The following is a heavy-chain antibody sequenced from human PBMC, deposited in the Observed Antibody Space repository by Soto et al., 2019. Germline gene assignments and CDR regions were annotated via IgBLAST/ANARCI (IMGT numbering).Heavy chain of an antibody. CDR1: GGSISSYY. Sequence: SETLSLTCTVSGGSISSYYWSWIRQPPGKGLEWIGYIYYSGSTNYNPSLKSRVTISVDTSKNQFSLKLSSVTAADTAVYYCARMGFGELYYFDYWGQGTLVTV. D-gene: IGHD3-10*01. J-gene: IGHJ4*02. V-gene: IGHV4-59*01. CDR2: IYYSGST. CDR3: ARMGFGELYYFDY.